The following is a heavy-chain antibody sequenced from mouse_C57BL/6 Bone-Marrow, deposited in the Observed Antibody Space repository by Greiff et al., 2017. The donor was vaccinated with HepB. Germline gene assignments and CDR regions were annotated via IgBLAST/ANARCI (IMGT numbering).Heavy chain of an antibody. J-gene: IGHJ1*03. CDR2: IYPGDGDT. D-gene: IGHD1-1*01. CDR3: ARGDYYGADFDV. V-gene: IGHV1-82*01. CDR1: GYAFSSSW. Sequence: VQLQQSGPELVKPGASVKISCKASGYAFSSSWMNWVKQRPGKGLEWIGRIYPGDGDTNYNGKFKGKATLTADKSSSTAYMQLSSLTSEDSAVYFCARGDYYGADFDVWGTGTTVTVSS.